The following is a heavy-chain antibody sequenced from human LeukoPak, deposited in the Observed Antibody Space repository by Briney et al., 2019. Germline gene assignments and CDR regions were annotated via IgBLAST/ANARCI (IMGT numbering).Heavy chain of an antibody. CDR2: LKSDGSST. J-gene: IGHJ4*02. Sequence: GGSLTLSCPPSGFTFISYSMHWVRQPPGKGLMWVSRLKSDGSSTGYADSVKGRVTISRDNAKNTLYLQMNSLRVEDTAVYYSAGTKYIGSAIDYWGEGALVTVSS. CDR1: GFTFISYS. D-gene: IGHD1-26*01. CDR3: AGTKYIGSAIDY. V-gene: IGHV3-74*01.